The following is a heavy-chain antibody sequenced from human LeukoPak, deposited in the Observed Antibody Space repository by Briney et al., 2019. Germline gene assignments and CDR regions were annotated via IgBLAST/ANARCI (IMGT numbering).Heavy chain of an antibody. D-gene: IGHD2-2*01. Sequence: GGSLRLSCAASGFTFSSYSMNSVRQAPGKGLEWVSSISSSSSYIYYADSVKGRFTISRDNAKNSLYLQMNSLRAEDTAVYYCARGDIVVVPAVPFDYWGQGTLVTVSS. V-gene: IGHV3-21*01. CDR3: ARGDIVVVPAVPFDY. CDR1: GFTFSSYS. CDR2: ISSSSSYI. J-gene: IGHJ4*02.